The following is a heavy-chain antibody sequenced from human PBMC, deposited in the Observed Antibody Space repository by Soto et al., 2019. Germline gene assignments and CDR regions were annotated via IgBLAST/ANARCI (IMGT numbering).Heavy chain of an antibody. V-gene: IGHV3-74*01. J-gene: IGHJ1*01. CDR3: ARVPYYYDSSGYYWDFQH. Sequence: EVQLVESGGGLVQPGGSPRLSCAASGFTFSSYWMHWVRQAPGKGLVWVSRINSDGSSTSYADSVKGRFTISRDNAKNTLYLQMNSLRAEDTAVYYCARVPYYYDSSGYYWDFQHWGQGTLVTVSS. D-gene: IGHD3-22*01. CDR1: GFTFSSYW. CDR2: INSDGSST.